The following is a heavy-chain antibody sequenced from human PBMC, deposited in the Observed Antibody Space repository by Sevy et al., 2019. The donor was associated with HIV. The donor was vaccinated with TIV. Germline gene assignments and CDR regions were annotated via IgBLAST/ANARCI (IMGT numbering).Heavy chain of an antibody. J-gene: IGHJ4*02. V-gene: IGHV1-69*13. CDR1: GGTFSNSD. CDR2: IIPRFGRA. CDR3: ARVDGAREGYDYVGSSFIEQ. Sequence: ASVKVSCKVSGGTFSNSDIIWVRQAPGQGLQWMGRIIPRFGRADYAQKFQGRVTITADESMSTAFMELSRLRSEDTALFYCARVDGAREGYDYVGSSFIEQWGQGTPVTVSS. D-gene: IGHD3-16*01.